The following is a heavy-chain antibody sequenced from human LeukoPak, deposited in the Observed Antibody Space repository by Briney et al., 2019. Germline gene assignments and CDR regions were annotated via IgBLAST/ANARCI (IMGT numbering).Heavy chain of an antibody. CDR1: GFIFSSYA. Sequence: PGGSLRLSCAASGFIFSSYAMSWVRQAPGKGLEWVSGISGSGGSTYYVDSVKGRFTISRDNSKNTLYLQMNSLRAEDTAVYHCAKLPVTTGWAAFDIWGQGTMVTVSS. V-gene: IGHV3-23*01. J-gene: IGHJ3*02. CDR2: ISGSGGST. D-gene: IGHD4-17*01. CDR3: AKLPVTTGWAAFDI.